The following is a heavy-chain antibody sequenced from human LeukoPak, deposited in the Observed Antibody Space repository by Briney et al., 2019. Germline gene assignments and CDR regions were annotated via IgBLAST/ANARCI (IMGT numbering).Heavy chain of an antibody. CDR1: GFTFSSYS. Sequence: GGSLRLSCAASGFTFSSYSMNWVRQAPGKGLEWVSSISSSSSYIYYADSVKGRFTISRDNAKNSLYLQMNSLRAEDTAVYYCARDLAAADGSRDWGQGTLVTVSS. CDR2: ISSSSSYI. D-gene: IGHD5-24*01. CDR3: ARDLAAADGSRD. J-gene: IGHJ4*02. V-gene: IGHV3-21*01.